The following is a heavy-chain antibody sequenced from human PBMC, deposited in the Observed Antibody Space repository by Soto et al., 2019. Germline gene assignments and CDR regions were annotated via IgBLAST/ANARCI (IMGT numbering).Heavy chain of an antibody. D-gene: IGHD6-13*01. CDR2: LHSTGAT. CDR3: VRDVPAAGTDWFDP. Sequence: SETLSLTCTVSGGSINNYWWSWIRQAADKRLEWIGRLHSTGATNYNPSLRSRVTMSVDKSKNQFSLNLASVTAADTAVYYCVRDVPAAGTDWFDPWGQGTLVTSPQ. J-gene: IGHJ5*02. CDR1: GGSINNYW. V-gene: IGHV4-4*07.